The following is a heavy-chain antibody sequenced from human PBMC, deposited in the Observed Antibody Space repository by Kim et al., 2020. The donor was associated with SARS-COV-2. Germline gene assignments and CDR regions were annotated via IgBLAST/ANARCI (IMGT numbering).Heavy chain of an antibody. D-gene: IGHD1-26*01. V-gene: IGHV3-33*06. CDR2: IWYDGSNK. Sequence: GGSLRLSCAASGFTFSSYGMHWVRQAPGKGLEWVAVIWYDGSNKYYADSVKGRFTISRDNSKNTLYLQMNSLRAEDTAVYYCAKEGSYYYPYYFDYWGQGTLVTVSS. J-gene: IGHJ4*02. CDR1: GFTFSSYG. CDR3: AKEGSYYYPYYFDY.